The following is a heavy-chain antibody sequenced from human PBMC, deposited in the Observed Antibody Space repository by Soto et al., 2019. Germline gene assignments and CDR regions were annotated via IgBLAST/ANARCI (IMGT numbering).Heavy chain of an antibody. Sequence: QVQLVQSGAEVKKPGSSVKVSCKASGGTFSSYTISWVRQAPGQGLEWVGRIIPILGIANYAQKFQGRVTITADKSTSTAYMELSSLRSEDTAVYYCARGHDLPLSGYFDYWGQGTLVTVSS. V-gene: IGHV1-69*02. CDR3: ARGHDLPLSGYFDY. D-gene: IGHD1-1*01. CDR1: GGTFSSYT. J-gene: IGHJ4*02. CDR2: IIPILGIA.